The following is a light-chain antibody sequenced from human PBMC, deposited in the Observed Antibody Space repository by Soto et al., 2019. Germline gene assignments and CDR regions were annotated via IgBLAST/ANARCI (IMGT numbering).Light chain of an antibody. CDR3: QHYGSSRWT. J-gene: IGKJ1*01. V-gene: IGKV3-20*01. CDR2: GAS. Sequence: EIVLTQSPGTLSLSPGERATLSCRASQSVSSTYLAWYQQKPGQAPRLLIYGASTRATGLPDRFSGSGSGTDSTLTISRMEPEDFAVYYCQHYGSSRWTFGQGTKVEIK. CDR1: QSVSSTY.